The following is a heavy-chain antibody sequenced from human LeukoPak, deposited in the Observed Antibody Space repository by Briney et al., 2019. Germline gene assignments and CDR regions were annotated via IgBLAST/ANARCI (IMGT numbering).Heavy chain of an antibody. D-gene: IGHD4-23*01. V-gene: IGHV3-23*01. CDR1: GGSISSSN. CDR2: ISSSGST. CDR3: AKDFIIPDYGGNSHRVGFDY. Sequence: PSETLSLTCAVSGGSISSSNWWSWVRQAPGKGLEWVSAISSSGSTYYADSVKGRFTISRDNSKNTLYLQMNSLRAEDTAIYYCAKDFIIPDYGGNSHRVGFDYWGQGTLVTVSS. J-gene: IGHJ4*02.